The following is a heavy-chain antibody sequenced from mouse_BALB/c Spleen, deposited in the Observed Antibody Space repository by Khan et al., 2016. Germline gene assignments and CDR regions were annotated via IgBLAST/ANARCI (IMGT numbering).Heavy chain of an antibody. CDR1: GFTFNTYA. D-gene: IGHD1-1*01. CDR3: VRQNLRWYFDV. CDR2: IRTKSNNLAT. Sequence: EVQLVESGGGLVQPKGSLKLSCAASGFTFNTYAMDWVRQAPGKGLEWVARIRTKSNNLATYYADSVKDRFTISRDDSQSMVYLQMNNLKTEDTAMYYCVRQNLRWYFDVWGAGTTVTVSS. V-gene: IGHV10-1*02. J-gene: IGHJ1*01.